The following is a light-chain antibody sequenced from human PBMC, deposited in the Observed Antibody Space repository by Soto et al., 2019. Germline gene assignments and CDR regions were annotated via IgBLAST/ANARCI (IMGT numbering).Light chain of an antibody. J-gene: IGKJ5*01. CDR1: QSVNTNY. CDR2: GAS. CDR3: QQYGRSPIT. V-gene: IGKV3-20*01. Sequence: EIVLTQSPGTLSLSPGERATLSCRASQSVNTNYLAWYQQKSGQAPRLLIYGASSRATGIPDRFSGSGSGTAFTLTISRLEPEDFAAYFCQQYGRSPITFGQGTRLEIK.